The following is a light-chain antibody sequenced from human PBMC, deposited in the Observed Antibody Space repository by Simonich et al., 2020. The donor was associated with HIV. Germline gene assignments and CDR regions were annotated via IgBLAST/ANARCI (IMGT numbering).Light chain of an antibody. Sequence: DIQMTQSPSSLSASVGDRVTITCQASQDISNYLNWYQQKPGKAPKLLIYAGSNLEAGVPSRFSGSGSGTDFTFTISSLQPEDIATYYCQQYDNLPWTFGQGTKVEIK. V-gene: IGKV1-33*01. CDR1: QDISNY. CDR3: QQYDNLPWT. J-gene: IGKJ1*01. CDR2: AGS.